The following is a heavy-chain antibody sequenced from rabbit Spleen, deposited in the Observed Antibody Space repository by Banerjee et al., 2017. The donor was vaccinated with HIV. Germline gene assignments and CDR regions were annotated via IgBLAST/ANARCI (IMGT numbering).Heavy chain of an antibody. D-gene: IGHD1-1*01. J-gene: IGHJ6*01. Sequence: QEQVKETGGGLVQPGGSLALTCKASGFSFNSGDDMCWVRQAPGKGLEWIACIYAGSSNNAYSATWAKGRFTISKTSSTTVTLQMTSLTAADTATYFCARDTSTSFSTYGMDLWGQGTLVTVS. CDR1: GFSFNSGDD. V-gene: IGHV1S45*01. CDR2: IYAGSSNNA. CDR3: ARDTSTSFSTYGMDL.